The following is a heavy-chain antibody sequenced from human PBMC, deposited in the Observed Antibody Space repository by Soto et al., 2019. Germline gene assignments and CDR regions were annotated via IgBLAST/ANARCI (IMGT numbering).Heavy chain of an antibody. CDR1: GYTFTSHY. V-gene: IGHV1-46*03. CDR3: ARGAPTVSTPDYMDV. CDR2: INPNGGSI. J-gene: IGHJ6*03. D-gene: IGHD4-17*01. Sequence: QVQLVQSGAEVKKPGASLKVSCKASGYTFTSHYMNWVRQAPGQGLEWMGIINPNGGSISYAQKFQGRVGMTRDTSTSTVYMELSSLRSEDTAVYYCARGAPTVSTPDYMDVWGKGTTVTVSS.